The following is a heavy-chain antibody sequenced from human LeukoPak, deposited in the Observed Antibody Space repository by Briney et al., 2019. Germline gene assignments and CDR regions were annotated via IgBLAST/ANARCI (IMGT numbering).Heavy chain of an antibody. Sequence: ASETLSLTCAVYGGSFSGYYWSWIRQPPGKGLEWIGEINHSGSTNYNPSLKSRVTISVDTSKNQFSLKLSSVTAADTAVYYCATNLWLGDNWFDPWGQGTLVTVSS. CDR1: GGSFSGYY. D-gene: IGHD3-10*01. V-gene: IGHV4-34*01. CDR2: INHSGST. CDR3: ATNLWLGDNWFDP. J-gene: IGHJ5*02.